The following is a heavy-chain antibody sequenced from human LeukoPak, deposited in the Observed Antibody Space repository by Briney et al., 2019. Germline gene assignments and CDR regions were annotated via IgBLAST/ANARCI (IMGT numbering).Heavy chain of an antibody. D-gene: IGHD3-16*01. CDR2: ISGSGGST. V-gene: IGHV3-23*01. J-gene: IGHJ4*02. CDR1: GFTFSSYA. Sequence: GGSLRLSCAASGFTFSSYAMSWVRQAPGKGLEWVSAISGSGGSTYYADSVKGRFTISRDNSKNTLYLQMYSLRAEDTAVYYCAKDVSMGGLFDYWGQGTLVTVSS. CDR3: AKDVSMGGLFDY.